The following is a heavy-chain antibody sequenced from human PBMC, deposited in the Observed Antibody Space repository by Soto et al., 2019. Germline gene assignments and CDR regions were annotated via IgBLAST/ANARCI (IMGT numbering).Heavy chain of an antibody. CDR2: ISGSGGST. CDR3: AKDADIVVVVAAAIFDY. D-gene: IGHD2-15*01. CDR1: GFTFSSYA. J-gene: IGHJ4*02. V-gene: IGHV3-23*01. Sequence: GGSLGLCCAASGFTFSSYAMSWVRQAPGKGLEWVSAISGSGGSTYYADSVKGRFTISRDNSKNTLYLQMNSLRAEDTAVYYCAKDADIVVVVAAAIFDYWGQGTLVTVS.